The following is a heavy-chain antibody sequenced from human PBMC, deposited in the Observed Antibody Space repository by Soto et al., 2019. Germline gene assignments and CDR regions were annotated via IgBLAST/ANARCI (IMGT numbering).Heavy chain of an antibody. V-gene: IGHV3-74*01. CDR3: ARGGAMGVDY. CDR2: IDGYSTTT. Sequence: EVQLVESGGGLVQPGGSLRLSCTASGFTFNNKWMHWVRQAPGKGLVWVSRIDGYSTTTNYADSVKGRFTISRDNAKNTVFLHVYSLTDEDTAVYYCARGGAMGVDYWGQGTLVTVSS. D-gene: IGHD1-26*01. J-gene: IGHJ4*02. CDR1: GFTFNNKW.